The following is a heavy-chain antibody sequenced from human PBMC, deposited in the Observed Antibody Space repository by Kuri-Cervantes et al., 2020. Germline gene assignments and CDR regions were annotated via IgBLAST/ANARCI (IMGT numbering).Heavy chain of an antibody. V-gene: IGHV3-11*01. J-gene: IGHJ4*02. Sequence: GGSLRLSCAASGFTFSDYYMSWIRQAPGKGLEWVSDITSGGTIYYADSVKGRFTISRDNAQNSLYLQMNSLRAEDTAVYYCAKDEQEWFETWGYWGQGTLVTVSS. CDR3: AKDEQEWFETWGY. D-gene: IGHD3-3*01. CDR2: ITSGGTI. CDR1: GFTFSDYY.